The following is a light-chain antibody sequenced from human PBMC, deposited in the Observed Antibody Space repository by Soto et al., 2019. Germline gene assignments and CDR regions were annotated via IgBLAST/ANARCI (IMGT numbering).Light chain of an antibody. Sequence: EIVMTQSPATLSVSPGERATLSCRASQSVSSNLAWYQQKPDQAPRLLISGASTRVTGIAASFSGSGSGTEFTLTISSLQSEDFAVYYCQQYNNWPPTFGQGTKLEIK. CDR3: QQYNNWPPT. V-gene: IGKV3-15*01. CDR2: GAS. J-gene: IGKJ2*01. CDR1: QSVSSN.